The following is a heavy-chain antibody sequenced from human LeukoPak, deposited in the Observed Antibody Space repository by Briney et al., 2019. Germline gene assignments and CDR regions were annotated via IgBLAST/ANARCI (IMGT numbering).Heavy chain of an antibody. J-gene: IGHJ2*01. D-gene: IGHD6-6*01. V-gene: IGHV4-4*07. CDR2: IYTSGGT. CDR3: ARDEYSSPPRGRDWYFDL. Sequence: SETLSLTSTVSGGSISNYFWSWIRQPAGKGLECIGRIYTSGGTTYNPSLKSRVTMSVDTSKDQFSLKLSSVTAADTAVYYCARDEYSSPPRGRDWYFDLWGRGTLVTVSS. CDR1: GGSISNYF.